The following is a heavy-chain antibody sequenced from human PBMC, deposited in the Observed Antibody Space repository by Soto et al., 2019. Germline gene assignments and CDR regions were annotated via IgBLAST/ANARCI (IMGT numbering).Heavy chain of an antibody. Sequence: PGGSLRLSCAASGFTFSSYGMHWVRQAPGKGLEWVAVISYDGSNKYYADSVKGRFTISRDNSKNTLYLQMNSLRAEDTAVYYCAKDITIFGVVSTLDYWGQGTLVTVSS. D-gene: IGHD3-3*01. CDR1: GFTFSSYG. CDR3: AKDITIFGVVSTLDY. V-gene: IGHV3-30*18. J-gene: IGHJ4*02. CDR2: ISYDGSNK.